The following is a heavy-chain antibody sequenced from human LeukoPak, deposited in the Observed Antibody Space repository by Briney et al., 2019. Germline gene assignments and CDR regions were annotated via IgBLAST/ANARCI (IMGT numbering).Heavy chain of an antibody. Sequence: PSETLSLTCSASGASTSGRYWSWIRQSPGRTLEWIGHIYNGRNTKYNPSLTSRVTISVDTSKNQFSLSLTSVTAADTAIYYCAQTTGWPGFDFWGPGALVTVSS. D-gene: IGHD6-19*01. J-gene: IGHJ4*02. V-gene: IGHV4-59*08. CDR3: AQTTGWPGFDF. CDR2: IYNGRNT. CDR1: GASTSGRY.